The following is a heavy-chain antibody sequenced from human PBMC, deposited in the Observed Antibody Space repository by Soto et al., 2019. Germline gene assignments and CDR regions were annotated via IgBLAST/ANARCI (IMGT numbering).Heavy chain of an antibody. D-gene: IGHD6-13*01. CDR2: IYPGDSDT. V-gene: IGHV5-51*01. CDR3: ATHREYSSSWYPRPGMDV. Sequence: GESLKISCRGSGYSFTSYWIGGVRQMPGKGLEWMGIIYPGDSDTRYSPSFQGQVTISADKSISTAYLQWSSLKASDTAMYYCATHREYSSSWYPRPGMDVWGQGTTVTVSS. J-gene: IGHJ6*02. CDR1: GYSFTSYW.